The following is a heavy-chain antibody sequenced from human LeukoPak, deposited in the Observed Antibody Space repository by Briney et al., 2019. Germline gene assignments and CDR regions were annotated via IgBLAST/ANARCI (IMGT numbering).Heavy chain of an antibody. D-gene: IGHD3-10*01. J-gene: IGHJ4*02. Sequence: TGGSLRLSCVASGFPFKGYWMTWVRQSPGKGLDWVANIKPDGSETNYLDSVKGRFTISRDNARDSLFLEMNNLRVDDTAVYYCAKDGGELWPLDEWGQGTLVTVSS. V-gene: IGHV3-7*01. CDR2: IKPDGSET. CDR3: AKDGGELWPLDE. CDR1: GFPFKGYW.